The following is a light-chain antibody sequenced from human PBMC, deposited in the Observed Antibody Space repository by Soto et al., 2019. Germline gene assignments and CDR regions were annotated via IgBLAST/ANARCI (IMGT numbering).Light chain of an antibody. CDR1: QSVSSSY. CDR3: QQYSSSPRT. V-gene: IGKV3-20*01. CDR2: GAF. Sequence: EIVLTQSPGTLSLSPGDIATLSCRASQSVSSSYLAWYQQKPGQAPRLIIYGAFNRATGIPDRFSGSGSGTDCTLTFSRLEPEDFAVYYCQQYSSSPRTFVQGTKVDIK. J-gene: IGKJ1*01.